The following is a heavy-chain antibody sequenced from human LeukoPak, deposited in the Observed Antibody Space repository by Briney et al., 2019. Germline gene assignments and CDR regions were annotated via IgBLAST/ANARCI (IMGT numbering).Heavy chain of an antibody. Sequence: GGSLRLSCAASGFTFSSYAMHWVRQAPGKGLEWVAVISYDGSNKYYADSVKGRFTISRDNSKNTLYLQMNSLRAEDTAVYYCAREGIAARAFDYWGQGTLVTVSS. J-gene: IGHJ4*02. CDR3: AREGIAARAFDY. V-gene: IGHV3-30*04. CDR2: ISYDGSNK. D-gene: IGHD6-6*01. CDR1: GFTFSSYA.